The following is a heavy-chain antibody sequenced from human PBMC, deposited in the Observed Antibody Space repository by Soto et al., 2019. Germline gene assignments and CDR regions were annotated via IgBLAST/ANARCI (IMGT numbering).Heavy chain of an antibody. CDR1: GGSISSYY. J-gene: IGHJ4*02. D-gene: IGHD3-10*01. CDR3: ARYYGGYSDY. CDR2: VYYSGST. Sequence: SETLSLTCTVSGGSISSYYWSWIRQPPGKGLEWIGYVYYSGSTNYNPSLKSRVTISVDTSKNQFSLKLSSVTAADTAVYYCARYYGGYSDYWGQGTLVTVSS. V-gene: IGHV4-59*08.